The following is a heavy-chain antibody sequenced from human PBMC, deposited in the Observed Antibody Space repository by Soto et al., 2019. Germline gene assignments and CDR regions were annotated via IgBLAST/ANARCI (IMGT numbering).Heavy chain of an antibody. CDR3: ARGASYDFWSGYNPSGFDT. V-gene: IGHV6-1*01. D-gene: IGHD3-3*01. CDR2: TYYRSKWYN. CDR1: GDSVSSNSAA. J-gene: IGHJ5*02. Sequence: PSQTLSLTCAISGDSVSSNSAAWNWIRQSPSRGLEWLGRTYYRSKWYNDYAVSVKSRITINPDTSKNQFSLQLNSVTPEDTAVYYCARGASYDFWSGYNPSGFDTWGQGTLVTVSS.